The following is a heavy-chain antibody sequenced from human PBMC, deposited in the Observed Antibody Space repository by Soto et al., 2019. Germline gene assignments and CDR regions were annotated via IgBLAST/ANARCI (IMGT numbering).Heavy chain of an antibody. CDR3: AKDRRRYCSGGSCDLDYYYYYGMDV. CDR2: ILYDGSNK. Sequence: PGGSLRLSCAASGFTFSSYGMHWVRQAPGKGLEWVAVILYDGSNKYYADSVKGRFTISRDNSKNTLYLQMNSLRAEDTAVYYCAKDRRRYCSGGSCDLDYYYYYGMDVWGQGTTVTV. V-gene: IGHV3-30*18. J-gene: IGHJ6*02. D-gene: IGHD2-15*01. CDR1: GFTFSSYG.